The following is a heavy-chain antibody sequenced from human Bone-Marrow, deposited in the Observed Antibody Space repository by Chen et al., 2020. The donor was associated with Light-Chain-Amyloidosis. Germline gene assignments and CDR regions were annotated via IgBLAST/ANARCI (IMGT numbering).Heavy chain of an antibody. Sequence: QVQLVQSGAEVKKPGASVKVSCKASGYTFTGYYMHWVRQAPGQGLEWMGWINPNSGGTNYAQKFQGRVTMTRDTSISTAYMELSRLRSDDTAVYYCARESWQLAGSNWFDPWGQGTLVTVSS. D-gene: IGHD6-6*01. CDR1: GYTFTGYY. CDR3: ARESWQLAGSNWFDP. CDR2: INPNSGGT. J-gene: IGHJ5*02. V-gene: IGHV1-2*02.